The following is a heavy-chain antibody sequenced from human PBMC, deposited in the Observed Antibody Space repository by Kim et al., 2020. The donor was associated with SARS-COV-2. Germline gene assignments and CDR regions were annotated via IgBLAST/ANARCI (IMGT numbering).Heavy chain of an antibody. D-gene: IGHD2-15*01. Sequence: GGSLRLSCAASGFTFDDYAMHWVRQAPGKGLEWVSGISWNSGSIGYADSVKGRFTISRDNAKNSLYLQMNSLRAEDTALYYCAKDGYSGGIDLTLPDYWGQGTLVTVSS. CDR3: AKDGYSGGIDLTLPDY. CDR2: ISWNSGSI. V-gene: IGHV3-9*01. J-gene: IGHJ4*02. CDR1: GFTFDDYA.